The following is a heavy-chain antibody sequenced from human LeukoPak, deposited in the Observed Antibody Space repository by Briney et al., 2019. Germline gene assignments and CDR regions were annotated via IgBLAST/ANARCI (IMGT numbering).Heavy chain of an antibody. CDR2: ISWNSGSI. Sequence: GGSLRLSCAASGFTFDDYAMHWVWQAPGKGLEWVSGISWNSGSIGCADSVKGRFTISRDNAKNSLYLQMNSLRAEDTALYYCAKEYSGSYYFDYWGQGTLVTVSS. CDR3: AKEYSGSYYFDY. D-gene: IGHD1-26*01. CDR1: GFTFDDYA. J-gene: IGHJ4*02. V-gene: IGHV3-9*01.